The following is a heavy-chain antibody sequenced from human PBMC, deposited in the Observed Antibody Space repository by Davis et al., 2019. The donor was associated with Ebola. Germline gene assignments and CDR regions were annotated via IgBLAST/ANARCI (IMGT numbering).Heavy chain of an antibody. CDR3: AKDHLTPLGY. Sequence: GGSLRLSCAASGFTFSSYGMHWVRQAPGKGLEWVAVISYDGSNKYYADSVKGRFTISRDNSKNTLYLQMNSLRAEDTAVYYCAKDHLTPLGYWGQGTLVTVSS. J-gene: IGHJ4*02. V-gene: IGHV3-30*18. CDR1: GFTFSSYG. CDR2: ISYDGSNK.